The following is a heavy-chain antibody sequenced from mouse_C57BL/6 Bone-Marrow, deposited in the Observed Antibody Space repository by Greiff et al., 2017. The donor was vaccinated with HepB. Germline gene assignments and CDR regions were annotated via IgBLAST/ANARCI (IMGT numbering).Heavy chain of an antibody. D-gene: IGHD1-1*01. Sequence: EVQVVESGPGMVKPSQSLSLTCTVTGYSITSGYDWHWIRHFPGNKLEWMGYISYSGSTNYNPSLKSRISITHDTSKNHFFLKLNSVTTEDTATYYCARTTVVPYFDYWGQGTTLTVSS. CDR3: ARTTVVPYFDY. J-gene: IGHJ2*01. V-gene: IGHV3-1*01. CDR2: ISYSGST. CDR1: GYSITSGYD.